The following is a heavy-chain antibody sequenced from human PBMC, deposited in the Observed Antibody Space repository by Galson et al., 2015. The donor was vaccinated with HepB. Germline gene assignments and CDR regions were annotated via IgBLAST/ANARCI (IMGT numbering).Heavy chain of an antibody. Sequence: SLRLSCAASGFTFSSYGMHWVRQAPGKGLEWVAVIWYDGSNKYYADSVKGRFTISRDNSKNTLYLQMNSLRAEDTAVYYCARDPSRYYYDSSGYLAIPYYYYGMDVWGQGTTVTVSS. J-gene: IGHJ6*02. V-gene: IGHV3-33*01. CDR2: IWYDGSNK. CDR1: GFTFSSYG. D-gene: IGHD3-22*01. CDR3: ARDPSRYYYDSSGYLAIPYYYYGMDV.